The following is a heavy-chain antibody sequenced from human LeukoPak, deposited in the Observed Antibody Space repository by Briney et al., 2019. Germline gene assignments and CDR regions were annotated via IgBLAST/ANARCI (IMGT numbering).Heavy chain of an antibody. V-gene: IGHV4-34*01. D-gene: IGHD1-14*01. Sequence: SETLSLTCAVYGGSFSGYYWSWIRQPPGKGLEWIGEINHSGSTNYNPSLKSRVTISVDTSKNQFSLKLSSVTAADTAVYYCARGPEAPDYWGQGTLVTVSS. CDR1: GGSFSGYY. CDR3: ARGPEAPDY. CDR2: INHSGST. J-gene: IGHJ4*02.